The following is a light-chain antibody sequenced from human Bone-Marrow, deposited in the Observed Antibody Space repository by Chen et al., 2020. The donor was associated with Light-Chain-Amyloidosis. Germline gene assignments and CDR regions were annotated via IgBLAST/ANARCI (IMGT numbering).Light chain of an antibody. CDR3: AAWDGSRSGYV. CDR2: RKN. J-gene: IGLJ1*01. V-gene: IGLV1-47*01. Sequence: QSVLTQPPSASGTPGQRVTISCSGASSNIGINYVYWYQHFQGAAPNRLIHRKNQRPSGVPDRFAASKSGTSTFLASCGLRYEGDDDYYCAAWDGSRSGYVFGTGTKVIVL. CDR1: SSNIGINY.